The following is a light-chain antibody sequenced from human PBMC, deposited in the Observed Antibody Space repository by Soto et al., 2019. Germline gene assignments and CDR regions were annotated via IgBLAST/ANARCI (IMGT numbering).Light chain of an antibody. CDR2: GAS. CDR3: QQYDSSPSSFT. V-gene: IGKV3-20*01. Sequence: EIVLTQSPGTLSLSPGERATLSCRASQSVSGSSLAWYQQKPGQAPRLLIYGASSRATGIPDRFSGSGSGTDFTLTINRLEPEDFAVYYCQQYDSSPSSFTFAPGTKVDIK. CDR1: QSVSGSS. J-gene: IGKJ3*01.